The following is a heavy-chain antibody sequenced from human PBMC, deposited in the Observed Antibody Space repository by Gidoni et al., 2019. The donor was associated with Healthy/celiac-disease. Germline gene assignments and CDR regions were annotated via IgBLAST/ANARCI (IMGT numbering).Heavy chain of an antibody. Sequence: QVQLQESGPGLVTPSETLSLTGTVSGGSTSSYYWSWIRPPPGKGLEWIGYIYYSGSTNYNPSLKSRVTISVDTSKNQFSLKLSSVTAADTAVYYCARGDAFDIWGQGTMVTVSS. J-gene: IGHJ3*02. CDR2: IYYSGST. V-gene: IGHV4-59*01. CDR3: ARGDAFDI. CDR1: GGSTSSYY.